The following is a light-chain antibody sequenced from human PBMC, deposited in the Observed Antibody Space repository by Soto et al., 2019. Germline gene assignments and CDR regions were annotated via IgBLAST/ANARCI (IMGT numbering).Light chain of an antibody. CDR2: DTS. V-gene: IGKV3-11*01. CDR3: QQRSNWPPT. Sequence: DIVLTQSPATLSLSPGERATLSCRASQSVSTYLAWYQQKPGQAPRLLIHDTSNRATGIPARFSGSGSGTDLILTISSLETEDFAVYYCQQRSNWPPTFGGGTKVEIK. J-gene: IGKJ4*01. CDR1: QSVSTY.